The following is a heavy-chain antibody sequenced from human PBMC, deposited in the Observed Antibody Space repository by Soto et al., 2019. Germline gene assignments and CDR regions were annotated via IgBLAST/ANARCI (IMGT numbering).Heavy chain of an antibody. V-gene: IGHV4-59*01. J-gene: IGHJ4*02. Sequence: SETLSLTCTVSGGSISGYYWSWIRQPPGKGLEWIGYMYNTGSTVYNPSFKSRVTISVDTSKNQFSLKLNSVTAADTAVYYCARAYGDYVFDYWGQGTLVTVSS. CDR1: GGSISGYY. CDR2: MYNTGST. CDR3: ARAYGDYVFDY. D-gene: IGHD4-17*01.